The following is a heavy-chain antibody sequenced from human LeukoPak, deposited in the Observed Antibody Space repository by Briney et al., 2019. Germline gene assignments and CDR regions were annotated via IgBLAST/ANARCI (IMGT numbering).Heavy chain of an antibody. CDR1: GWSLNDYY. CDR3: ARGQVPAARGYNWVDP. D-gene: IGHD2-2*01. Sequence: PSETLSLTCAVYGWSLNDYYWNWIRQPPGKGLEWIGEINARGDTNYNPSLKSRVTISVDTSKKQFSLRLTSKIAADTALYYCARGQVPAARGYNWVDPWGQGTLVTVSS. V-gene: IGHV4-34*01. CDR2: INARGDT. J-gene: IGHJ5*02.